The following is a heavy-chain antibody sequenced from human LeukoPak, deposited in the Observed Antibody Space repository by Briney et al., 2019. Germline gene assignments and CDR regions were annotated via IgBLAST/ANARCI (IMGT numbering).Heavy chain of an antibody. D-gene: IGHD4-11*01. CDR3: ATYSTRNAREFQS. CDR2: IKTDASER. J-gene: IGHJ1*01. CDR1: GFIFSNCW. V-gene: IGHV3-7*01. Sequence: GGSLRLSCETSGFIFSNCWMTWVRQAPGKGLEWVANIKTDASERYYADSVKGRFTISRDNARMSLYLQMNSLRVEDTAVYYCATYSTRNAREFQSWGQGTLVTVSS.